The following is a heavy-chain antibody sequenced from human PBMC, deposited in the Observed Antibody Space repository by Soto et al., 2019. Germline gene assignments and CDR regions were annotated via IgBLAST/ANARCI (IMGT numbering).Heavy chain of an antibody. CDR1: GFTFSSDE. CDR3: ETSWGVYCSSSSCYSPWSDP. J-gene: IGHJ5*02. Sequence: PGGSLRLSCAASGFTFSSDEMNWVRQAPGKGLEWVSSISSSGSNIYYADSVKGRFTISRDNAKNSLYLQMNRLRAEDTAVYYCETSWGVYCSSSSCYSPWSDPWGKGTQVTVSS. V-gene: IGHV3-48*03. CDR2: ISSSGSNI. D-gene: IGHD2-2*01.